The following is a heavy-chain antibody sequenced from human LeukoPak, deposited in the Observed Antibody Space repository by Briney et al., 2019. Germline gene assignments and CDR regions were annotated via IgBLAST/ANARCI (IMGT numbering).Heavy chain of an antibody. V-gene: IGHV3-23*01. Sequence: GGSLRLSCAASGFTFSNAWMSWVRQAPGKGLEWVSAISGSGGSTYYADSVKGRFTISRDNSKNTLYLQMNSLRAEDTAVYYCAKEGSNCSGGSCYSTFDYWGQGTLVTVSS. J-gene: IGHJ4*02. D-gene: IGHD2-15*01. CDR1: GFTFSNAW. CDR3: AKEGSNCSGGSCYSTFDY. CDR2: ISGSGGST.